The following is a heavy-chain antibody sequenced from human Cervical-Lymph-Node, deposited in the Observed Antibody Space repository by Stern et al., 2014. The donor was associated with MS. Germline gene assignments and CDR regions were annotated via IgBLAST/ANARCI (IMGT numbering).Heavy chain of an antibody. J-gene: IGHJ4*02. CDR3: AKSGFYDRSGYSH. V-gene: IGHV4-61*02. Sequence: QVQLQESGPGLVKPSETLSLTCTVSGDAIRTDTYYWSWIRQPAGKGLEWIGRIYGTGTDNYNPSLKSRVTMSVDTSRNLFSLNLKSVTAADTAVYYCAKSGFYDRSGYSHWGQGILVVVSS. CDR2: IYGTGTD. CDR1: GDAIRTDTYY. D-gene: IGHD3-22*01.